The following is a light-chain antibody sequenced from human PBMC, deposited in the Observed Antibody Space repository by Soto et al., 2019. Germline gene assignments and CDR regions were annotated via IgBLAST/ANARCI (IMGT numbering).Light chain of an antibody. CDR2: DTS. V-gene: IGKV3-15*01. CDR3: QHYVTWPLA. Sequence: EVVMTQSPATLSVSPGERATLSCRASRGIGSTLAWYQQKPGQTPRLLLYDTSTKATGVPARFIGSQSGAEFTLTITSLQSEDFAIYYCQHYVTWPLAFGGGTRVENK. CDR1: RGIGST. J-gene: IGKJ4*01.